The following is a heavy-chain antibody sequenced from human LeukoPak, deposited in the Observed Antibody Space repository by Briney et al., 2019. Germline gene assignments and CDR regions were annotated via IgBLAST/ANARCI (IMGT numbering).Heavy chain of an antibody. J-gene: IGHJ4*02. CDR1: GYSISSGYY. CDR3: ASVGGSY. V-gene: IGHV4-38-2*01. Sequence: SETLSLTCAVSGYSISSGYYWGWVRQPPGTGLEWIGSIYHSGSTYYNPSLKSRVTISVDTSKNQFSLKLSSVTAADTAVYYCASVGGSYWGQGTLVTVSS. CDR2: IYHSGST. D-gene: IGHD3-16*01.